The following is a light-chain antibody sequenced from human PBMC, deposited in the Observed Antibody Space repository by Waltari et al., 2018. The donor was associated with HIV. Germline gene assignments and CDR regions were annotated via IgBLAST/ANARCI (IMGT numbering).Light chain of an antibody. J-gene: IGKJ2*01. V-gene: IGKV3-20*01. CDR1: QSVSSSY. CDR2: GAS. Sequence: EIVLTQSPGTLSLSPGERAALSCRASQSVSSSYLAWYQQKPGQAPRLLIYGASSRATGIPDRFSGSGSVTDFTLTISRLEPEEFAVYYCQQYGSSPPTFGQGTKLEIK. CDR3: QQYGSSPPT.